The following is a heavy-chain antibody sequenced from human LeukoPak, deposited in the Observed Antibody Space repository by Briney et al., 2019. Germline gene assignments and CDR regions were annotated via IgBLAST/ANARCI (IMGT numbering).Heavy chain of an antibody. J-gene: IGHJ2*01. Sequence: GGSLRLSCTGSGFIFSNAWLSWVRQAPGKGLEWVGRIKSKPDGGTTDYPTPVKGRFSISRDDSKAMVYLQMNSLKTEDTAVYYCTTGLYFDIWGRGTLVTVSS. V-gene: IGHV3-15*01. CDR2: IKSKPDGGTT. CDR3: TTGLYFDI. CDR1: GFIFSNAW.